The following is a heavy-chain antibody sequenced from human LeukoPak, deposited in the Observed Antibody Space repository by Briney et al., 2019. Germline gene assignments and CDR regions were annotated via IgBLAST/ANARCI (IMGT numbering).Heavy chain of an antibody. Sequence: PSETLSLTCAVYGGSFSGNYWTWIRQSPGKGLEWIGEINHSGSTNYNPSLKSRVAISVDTSKNRFSLNLISVTAADTAVYYCARAPAAAGTIDYWGQGTLVTVSS. CDR3: ARAPAAAGTIDY. J-gene: IGHJ4*02. V-gene: IGHV4-34*01. D-gene: IGHD6-13*01. CDR2: INHSGST. CDR1: GGSFSGNY.